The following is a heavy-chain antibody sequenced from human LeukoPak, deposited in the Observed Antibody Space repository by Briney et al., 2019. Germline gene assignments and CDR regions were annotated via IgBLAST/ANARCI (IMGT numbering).Heavy chain of an antibody. V-gene: IGHV3-23*01. Sequence: GGSLRLSCAASGFTFSSYAMSWVRQAPGKGLEWVSTISGSGDSTYYADSVKGRFIISRDNSKNTLYLQMNSLRAEDTALYFCARSVLGLPNNYMDVWGKRTTVTISS. CDR3: ARSVLGLPNNYMDV. D-gene: IGHD5/OR15-5a*01. CDR1: GFTFSSYA. CDR2: ISGSGDST. J-gene: IGHJ6*03.